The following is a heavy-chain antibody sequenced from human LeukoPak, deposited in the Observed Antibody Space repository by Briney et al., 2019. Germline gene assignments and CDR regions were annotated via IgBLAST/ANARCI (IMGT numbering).Heavy chain of an antibody. J-gene: IGHJ6*02. Sequence: ASVKVSCKASGYTFTSYGISWVRQAPGQGLEWMGWMNPNSGNTGYAQKFQGRVTMTRNTSISTAYMELSSLRSEDTAVYYCARGHWTLVRGVIITSPRGYYYYGMDVWGQGTTVTVSS. CDR3: ARGHWTLVRGVIITSPRGYYYYGMDV. CDR2: MNPNSGNT. D-gene: IGHD3-10*01. CDR1: GYTFTSYG. V-gene: IGHV1-8*02.